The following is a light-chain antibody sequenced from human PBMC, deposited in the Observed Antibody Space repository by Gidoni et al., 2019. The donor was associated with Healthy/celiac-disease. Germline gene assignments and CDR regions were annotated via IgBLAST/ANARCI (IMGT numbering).Light chain of an antibody. CDR1: QDISNY. CDR3: QQYDNLPLT. Sequence: DIKMTQSPSSLSASVGDRVTTTCQASQDISNYLNWYQQKPRKAPKLLIYDASNLETGVPSRFSGSGSGTDFTFTISSLQPEDIATYYCQQYDNLPLTFGGGTKVEIK. CDR2: DAS. V-gene: IGKV1-33*01. J-gene: IGKJ4*01.